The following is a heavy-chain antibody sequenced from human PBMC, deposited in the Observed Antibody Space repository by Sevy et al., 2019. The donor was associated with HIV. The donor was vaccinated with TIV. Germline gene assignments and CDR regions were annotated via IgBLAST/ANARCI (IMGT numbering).Heavy chain of an antibody. CDR1: GGSVNSGDYY. CDR2: IYYSGSS. J-gene: IGHJ3*02. D-gene: IGHD3-16*01. V-gene: IGHV4-61*08. Sequence: SETLSLTCTVSGGSVNSGDYYWSWIRQPQGKGLEWLGYIYYSGSSNYNPSLKSRVTISLDTSKNQFSLKMSSVTTADTAVYFCARDDPVMNAFDIWGHGTMVTVSS. CDR3: ARDDPVMNAFDI.